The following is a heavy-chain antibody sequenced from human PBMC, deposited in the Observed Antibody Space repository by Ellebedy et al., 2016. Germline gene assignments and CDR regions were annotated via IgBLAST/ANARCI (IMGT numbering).Heavy chain of an antibody. CDR1: GYSITTAYY. CDR2: LFHTGTT. CDR3: GREGDFGGNF. Sequence: SETLSLTCNVSGYSITTAYYWGWIRQHPGKGLEWIGNLFHTGTTYYNPSLKSRVALSVDTSKNPFSLTMTSVTAADTAIYYCGREGDFGGNFWGPGILVTVSP. D-gene: IGHD4-23*01. V-gene: IGHV4-38-2*02. J-gene: IGHJ4*02.